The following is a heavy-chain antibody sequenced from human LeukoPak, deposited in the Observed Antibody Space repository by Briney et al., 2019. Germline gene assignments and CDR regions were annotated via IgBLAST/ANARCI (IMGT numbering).Heavy chain of an antibody. J-gene: IGHJ3*02. V-gene: IGHV1-69*05. CDR2: IIPIFGTA. CDR1: GGTFSSYA. D-gene: IGHD3-10*01. CDR3: ARETRSAVRGGDAFGI. Sequence: GASVKVSCKASGGTFSSYAISWVRQAPGQGLEWMGGIIPIFGTANYAQKFQGRVTITTDESTSTAYMELSSLRSEDTAVYYCARETRSAVRGGDAFGIWGQGTMVTVSS.